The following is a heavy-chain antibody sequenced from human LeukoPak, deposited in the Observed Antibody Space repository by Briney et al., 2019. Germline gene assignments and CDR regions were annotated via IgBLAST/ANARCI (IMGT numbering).Heavy chain of an antibody. CDR3: AKDIMVQGVITAPDY. J-gene: IGHJ4*02. V-gene: IGHV1-69*04. CDR1: GGTFSSYA. CDR2: IIPILGIA. Sequence: ASVKVSCKASGGTFSSYAISWVRQAPGQGLEWMGRIIPILGIANYAQKFQGRVTITADKSTSTAYMELSSLRAEDTALYYCAKDIMVQGVITAPDYWGQGTLVTVSS. D-gene: IGHD3-10*01.